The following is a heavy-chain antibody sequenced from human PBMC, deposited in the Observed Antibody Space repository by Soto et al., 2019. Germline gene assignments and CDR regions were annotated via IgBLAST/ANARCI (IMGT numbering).Heavy chain of an antibody. V-gene: IGHV1-18*04. J-gene: IGHJ5*02. Sequence: ASVKVSCKASGYTFTSYGISWVLQAPGQGLEWMGWISAYNGNTNYAQKLQGRVTMTTDTSTSTAYMELRSLRSDDTAVYYCARDRPTVAAAGTDWFDPWGQGTLVTVSS. CDR1: GYTFTSYG. CDR2: ISAYNGNT. CDR3: ARDRPTVAAAGTDWFDP. D-gene: IGHD6-13*01.